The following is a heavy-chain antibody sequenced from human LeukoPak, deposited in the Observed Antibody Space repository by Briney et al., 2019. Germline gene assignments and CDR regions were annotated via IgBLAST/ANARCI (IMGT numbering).Heavy chain of an antibody. Sequence: GGTLRLSFAASGLTFSGAWMRWVRQATGMGQEWVGRIKSKTDGETTDYAAPVKGRFTISRDDSKTTLYLQINSLRTDDTAVYYCTADMPTSSRASDYWGQGTLVTVSS. D-gene: IGHD1-26*01. CDR3: TADMPTSSRASDY. V-gene: IGHV3-15*01. CDR2: IKSKTDGETT. J-gene: IGHJ4*02. CDR1: GLTFSGAW.